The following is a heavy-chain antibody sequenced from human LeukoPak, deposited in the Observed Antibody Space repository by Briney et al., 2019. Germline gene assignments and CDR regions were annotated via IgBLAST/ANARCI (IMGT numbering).Heavy chain of an antibody. V-gene: IGHV3-30-3*01. J-gene: IGHJ3*02. Sequence: GGSLRLSCAASGFTFSSYAMHWVRQAPGKGLEWVAVISYDGSNKYYADSVKGRFTISRDNSKNTLYLQMNSLRAEDTAVYYCARATVVVAATVPFDIWGQGTMVTVSS. CDR3: ARATVVVAATVPFDI. D-gene: IGHD2-15*01. CDR1: GFTFSSYA. CDR2: ISYDGSNK.